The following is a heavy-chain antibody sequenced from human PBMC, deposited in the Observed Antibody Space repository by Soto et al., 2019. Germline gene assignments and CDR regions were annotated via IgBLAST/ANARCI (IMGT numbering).Heavy chain of an antibody. J-gene: IGHJ4*02. Sequence: GGSLRLSCAVSGFTFSDYGMRWVRQGPGKGLEWVSTIISSGGSTYYADSVKGRFTISRDNSKNTLYLQMNSLRAEDTAIYYCVLEVRATSFDHWGQGTLVTISS. V-gene: IGHV3-23*01. CDR2: IISSGGST. CDR3: VLEVRATSFDH. CDR1: GFTFSDYG.